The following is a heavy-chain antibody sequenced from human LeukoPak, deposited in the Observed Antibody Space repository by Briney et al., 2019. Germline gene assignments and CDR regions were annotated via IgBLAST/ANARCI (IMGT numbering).Heavy chain of an antibody. J-gene: IGHJ4*02. CDR3: AKDQHSSSWHMSYFDY. CDR1: GLTFSNYV. V-gene: IGHV3-23*01. CDR2: ITRSGGST. D-gene: IGHD6-13*01. Sequence: GGSLRLSCAASGLTFSNYVMSWVRQAPGKGLEWVSLITRSGGSTYYADSVKGRFTISRDNSKNTLYLQMNSLRAEDTAVYYCAKDQHSSSWHMSYFDYWGQGTLVTVSS.